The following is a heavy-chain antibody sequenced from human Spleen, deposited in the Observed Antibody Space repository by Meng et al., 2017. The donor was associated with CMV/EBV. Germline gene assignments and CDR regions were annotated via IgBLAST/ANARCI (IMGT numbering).Heavy chain of an antibody. D-gene: IGHD6-19*01. CDR2: IYYSGST. V-gene: IGHV4-61*01. CDR1: GGSVNSPNYC. J-gene: IGHJ4*02. Sequence: CSVSGGSVNSPNYCWSWIRQPPGKGLEWIGYIYYSGSTRYNPSLNSRLTISMDKSKNQFSLNLYSLTAADTALYYCAREWAGSSFDYWGQGALVTVSS. CDR3: AREWAGSSFDY.